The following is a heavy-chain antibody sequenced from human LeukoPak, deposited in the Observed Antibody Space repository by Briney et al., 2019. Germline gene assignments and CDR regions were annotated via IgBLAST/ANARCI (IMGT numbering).Heavy chain of an antibody. CDR1: GFTFSSYS. D-gene: IGHD5-18*01. CDR2: ISSSSSYI. V-gene: IGHV3-21*01. CDR3: ARDGALVDTAMVTDY. J-gene: IGHJ4*02. Sequence: PGGSLRLSCAASGFTFSSYSMNWVRQAPEKGLEWVSSISSSSSYIYYADSVKGRFTISRDNAKNSLYLQMNSLRAEDTAVYYCARDGALVDTAMVTDYWGQGTLVTVSS.